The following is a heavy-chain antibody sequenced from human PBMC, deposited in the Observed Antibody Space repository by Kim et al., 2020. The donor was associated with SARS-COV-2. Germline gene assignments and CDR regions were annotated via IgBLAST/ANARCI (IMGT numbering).Heavy chain of an antibody. V-gene: IGHV3-23*01. CDR2: GST. J-gene: IGHJ4*02. Sequence: GSTYYEDSVKGRFTISRDNSKNTLYLQMNSLRAEDTAVYYCAKDIAARDYWGQGTLVTVSS. D-gene: IGHD6-13*01. CDR3: AKDIAARDY.